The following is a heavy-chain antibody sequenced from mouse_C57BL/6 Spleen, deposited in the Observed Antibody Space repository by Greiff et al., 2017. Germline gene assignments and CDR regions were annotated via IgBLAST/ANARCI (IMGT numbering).Heavy chain of an antibody. Sequence: EVKLVESGGGLVKPGGSLKLSCAASGFTFSDYGMHWVRQAPEKGLEWVAYISSGSSTIYYADTVKGRFTITRDNAKNTLFLQMTSLRSEDTAMYYCARDNYCAMDYWGQGTSVTVSS. CDR2: ISSGSSTI. V-gene: IGHV5-17*01. CDR1: GFTFSDYG. CDR3: ARDNYCAMDY. D-gene: IGHD1-3*01. J-gene: IGHJ4*01.